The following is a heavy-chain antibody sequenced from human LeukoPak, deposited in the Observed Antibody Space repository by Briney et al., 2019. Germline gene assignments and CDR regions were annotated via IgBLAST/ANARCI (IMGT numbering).Heavy chain of an antibody. CDR3: VREGRGRSGTNAYDI. Sequence: GGSLRLSCASSGFSFGRYEMHWVRQGTGKRLEWVSAIATSGDTFYAGSVKGRFTISRENAKDSLYLQMNSLSAGDTAVYYCVREGRGRSGTNAYDIWGQGTVVTVS. CDR2: IATSGDT. V-gene: IGHV3-13*01. CDR1: GFSFGRYE. J-gene: IGHJ3*02. D-gene: IGHD6-19*01.